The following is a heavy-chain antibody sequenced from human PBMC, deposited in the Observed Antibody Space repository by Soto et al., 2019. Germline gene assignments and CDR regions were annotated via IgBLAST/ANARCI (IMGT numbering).Heavy chain of an antibody. J-gene: IGHJ4*02. CDR3: AHRPYYYDSSGYAFDY. D-gene: IGHD3-22*01. Sequence: QITLKESGPTLVKPTQTLTLTCTFSGFSLSTSGVSVGWIRQPPGKALEWLALIYWDDDKRYSPSLKSRLTITKDTSKNQVVLTMTNMDPVDTATYYCAHRPYYYDSSGYAFDYWGQGTLVTVSS. CDR1: GFSLSTSGVS. V-gene: IGHV2-5*02. CDR2: IYWDDDK.